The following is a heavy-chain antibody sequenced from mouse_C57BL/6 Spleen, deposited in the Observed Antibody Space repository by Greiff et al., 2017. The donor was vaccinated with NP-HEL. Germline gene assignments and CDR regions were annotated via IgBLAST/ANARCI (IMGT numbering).Heavy chain of an antibody. CDR3: ALLSPRGDY. CDR2: IDPSDSYT. D-gene: IGHD2-10*01. Sequence: VKLQESGAELVKPGASVKLSCKASGYTFTSYWMQWVKQRPGQGLEWIGEIDPSDSYTNYNQKFKGKATLTVDTSSSTAYMQLSSLTSEDSAVYYCALLSPRGDYWGQGTSVTVSS. CDR1: GYTFTSYW. V-gene: IGHV1-50*01. J-gene: IGHJ4*01.